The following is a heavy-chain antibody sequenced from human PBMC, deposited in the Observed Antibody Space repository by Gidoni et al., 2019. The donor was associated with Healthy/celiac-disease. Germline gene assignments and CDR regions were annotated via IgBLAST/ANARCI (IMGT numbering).Heavy chain of an antibody. Sequence: QLQLQESGPGLVTPSETLSLTCTVSGCSISSSSYYWGWIRQPPGKGLEWIGSIYYSASTYYNPSLKSRVTISVETSKNQFSLKLSSVTAADTAVYYCASRICSSTSCASLSYYYYGMDVWGQGTTVTVSS. V-gene: IGHV4-39*01. J-gene: IGHJ6*02. CDR2: IYYSAST. CDR1: GCSISSSSYY. D-gene: IGHD2-2*01. CDR3: ASRICSSTSCASLSYYYYGMDV.